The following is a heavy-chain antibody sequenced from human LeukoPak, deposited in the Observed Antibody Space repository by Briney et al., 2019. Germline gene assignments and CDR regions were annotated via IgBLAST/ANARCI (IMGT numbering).Heavy chain of an antibody. CDR1: GGTFSSYA. V-gene: IGHV1-18*01. Sequence: ASVKVSCKASGGTFSSYAISWVRQAPGQGLEWMGWISAYNGNTNYAQKLQGRVTMTTDTSTSTAYMELRSLRSDDTAVYYCARDLSAASDYWGQGTLVTVSS. J-gene: IGHJ4*02. CDR3: ARDLSAASDY. CDR2: ISAYNGNT. D-gene: IGHD2-2*01.